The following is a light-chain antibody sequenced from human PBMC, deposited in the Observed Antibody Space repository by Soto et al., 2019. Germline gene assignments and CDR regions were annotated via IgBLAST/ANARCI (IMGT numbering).Light chain of an antibody. CDR1: SRDVGDYNY. Sequence: QSALTQPASVSGSPGQSITISCTGTSRDVGDYNYVSWYQQYPGKAPKLMIFEVTNRPSGVSNRFSGSKSGNTASLTISGLLAEDEADYYCSSSTIDSRYVFGTGTKVTVL. CDR3: SSSTIDSRYV. J-gene: IGLJ1*01. CDR2: EVT. V-gene: IGLV2-14*01.